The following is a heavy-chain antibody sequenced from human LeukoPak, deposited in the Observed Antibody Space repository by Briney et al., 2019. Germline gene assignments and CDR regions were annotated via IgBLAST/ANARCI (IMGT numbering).Heavy chain of an antibody. CDR2: ISYDGSNK. D-gene: IGHD3-16*01. Sequence: PGGSLRLSCAASGFTFSSYGMHWVRQAPGKGLEWVAVISYDGSNKYCADSVKGRFTISRDNSKNTLYLQMNSLRAEDTAVYYCAKDLGDREGYYFDYWGQGTLVTVSS. J-gene: IGHJ4*02. CDR3: AKDLGDREGYYFDY. CDR1: GFTFSSYG. V-gene: IGHV3-30*18.